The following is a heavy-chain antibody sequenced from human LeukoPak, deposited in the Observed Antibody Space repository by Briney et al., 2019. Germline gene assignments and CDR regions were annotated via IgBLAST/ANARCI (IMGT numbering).Heavy chain of an antibody. V-gene: IGHV4-34*01. CDR1: GGSFSGYY. D-gene: IGHD2-2*01. CDR2: INHSGST. J-gene: IGHJ4*02. Sequence: PSETLSLTCAVYGGSFSGYYWSWIHQPPGKGLEWIGEINHSGSTNYNPSLKSRVTISVDTSKNQFSLKLSSVTAADTAVYYCASQESSTSYYFDYWGQGTLVTVSS. CDR3: ASQESSTSYYFDY.